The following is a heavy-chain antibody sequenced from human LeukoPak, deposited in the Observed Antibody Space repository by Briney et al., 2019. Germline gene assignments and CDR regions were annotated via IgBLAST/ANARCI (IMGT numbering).Heavy chain of an antibody. CDR1: GFTFGDYA. CDR2: ISSKAYGGTT. V-gene: IGHV3-49*03. CDR3: ASNAWLSD. Sequence: GGSLRLSCTASGFTFGDYAMSWFRQAPGKGLEWVGFISSKAYGGTTEYAASVKDRFILSRDDSKSIAYLQMNSLRGEDTAVYFCASNAWLSDWGQGTLVTVSS. D-gene: IGHD6-19*01. J-gene: IGHJ4*02.